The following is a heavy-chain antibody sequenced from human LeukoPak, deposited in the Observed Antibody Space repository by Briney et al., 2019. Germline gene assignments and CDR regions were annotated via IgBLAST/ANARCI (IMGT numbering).Heavy chain of an antibody. CDR2: IRNRGNAYAT. CDR1: RFSFSDHY. D-gene: IGHD1-7*01. J-gene: IGHJ4*02. Sequence: GGSLRLSCAASRFSFSDHYMDWVRQAPGKGLEWVGLIRNRGNAYATFYAASVKGRFTISRDDSKNTLYLQRNNLKTEDTAVYYCADLGTTLWGQGTLVNVSS. CDR3: ADLGTTL. V-gene: IGHV3-72*01.